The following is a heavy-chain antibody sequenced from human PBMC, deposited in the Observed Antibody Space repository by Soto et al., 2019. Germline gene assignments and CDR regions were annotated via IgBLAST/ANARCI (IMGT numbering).Heavy chain of an antibody. CDR2: ISGSSFDT. CDR3: ARGRSGYNYGPGYFYYGLDV. CDR1: GFTFSSYA. Sequence: EVQLLESGGGLVQPGGSLRLSCAASGFTFSSYAMSWVRQAPGKGLEWVSGISGSSFDTYYADSVKGRFTISRDNAKNTLSLQMSGLRAEDTAIYYCARGRSGYNYGPGYFYYGLDVWGQGTTVTVSS. V-gene: IGHV3-23*01. D-gene: IGHD5-18*01. J-gene: IGHJ6*02.